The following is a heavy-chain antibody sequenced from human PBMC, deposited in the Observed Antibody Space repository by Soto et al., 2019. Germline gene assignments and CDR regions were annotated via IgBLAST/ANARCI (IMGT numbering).Heavy chain of an antibody. J-gene: IGHJ4*02. Sequence: PSETLSLTCTVSGGSLSNYFWSWIRQPPGKGLEWIGYIYSSGTTDYNPSLKSRVTISIDTSKNQISLKLNSVTAADTAVYFCASRYGGNFDYWGQGTLVPVSS. CDR2: IYSSGTT. CDR1: GGSLSNYF. V-gene: IGHV4-59*01. CDR3: ASRYGGNFDY. D-gene: IGHD3-16*01.